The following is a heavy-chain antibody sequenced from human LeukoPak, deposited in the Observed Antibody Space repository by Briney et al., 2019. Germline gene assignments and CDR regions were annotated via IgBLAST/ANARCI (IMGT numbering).Heavy chain of an antibody. V-gene: IGHV1-69*13. CDR3: ARDHSGRIGTTVTALIKARFDY. CDR1: GGTFSSYA. Sequence: SVKVSCKASGGTFSSYAISWVRQAPGQGLEWMGGIIPIFGTANYAQKFQGRVTITADESTSTAYMELSSLRSEDTAVYYCARDHSGRIGTTVTALIKARFDYWGQGTLVTVSS. CDR2: IIPIFGTA. J-gene: IGHJ4*02. D-gene: IGHD4-17*01.